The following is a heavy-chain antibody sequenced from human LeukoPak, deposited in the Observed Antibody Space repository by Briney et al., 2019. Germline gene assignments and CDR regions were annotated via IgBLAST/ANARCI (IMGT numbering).Heavy chain of an antibody. CDR3: ARDQGSLTRSWYTGY. V-gene: IGHV1-2*06. CDR2: INPYSGDT. Sequence: ASVKVYCKASGYTFTGYHIHWVRQAPGQGLELMGRINPYSGDTNFAQKFQGRVTMTRDTSITTAYMDLSSLTPDDTAVYFCARDQGSLTRSWYTGYWGQGTQVTVSS. CDR1: GYTFTGYH. D-gene: IGHD6-13*01. J-gene: IGHJ4*02.